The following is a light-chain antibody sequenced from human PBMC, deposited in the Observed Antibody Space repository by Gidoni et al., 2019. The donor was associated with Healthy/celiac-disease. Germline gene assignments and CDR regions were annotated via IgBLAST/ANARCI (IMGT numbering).Light chain of an antibody. Sequence: DIQMTQSPSTLSASVGDRVTITCRASQSISSWLAWYQQKPGKAPKLLIYDASSLESGVPSRFSGSAAGKEFTITISSLQPDDFATYYCQQYNSYSLTFGGGTKVEIK. J-gene: IGKJ4*01. CDR3: QQYNSYSLT. CDR2: DAS. CDR1: QSISSW. V-gene: IGKV1-5*01.